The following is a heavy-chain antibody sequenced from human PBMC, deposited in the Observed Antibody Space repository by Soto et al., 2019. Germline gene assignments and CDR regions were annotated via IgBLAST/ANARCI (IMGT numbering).Heavy chain of an antibody. CDR2: IYYSGST. CDR3: ARTYGDYVFDY. Sequence: PSETLSLTCTVSGGSISSYYWSWIRQPPGKGLEWIGSIYYSGSTNYSPSLKSRVTISVDTSKNQFPLKLSSVTAADTAVYYCARTYGDYVFDYWGQGTLVTVPS. V-gene: IGHV4-59*01. J-gene: IGHJ4*02. D-gene: IGHD4-17*01. CDR1: GGSISSYY.